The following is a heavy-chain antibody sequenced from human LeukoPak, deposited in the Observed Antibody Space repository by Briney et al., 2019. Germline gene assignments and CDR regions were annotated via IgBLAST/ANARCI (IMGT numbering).Heavy chain of an antibody. J-gene: IGHJ4*02. Sequence: GGCLRLSCAASGFTFSSYAMHWVRQAPGKGLEWVAVISYDGSNKYYADSVKGRFTISRDNSKNTLYLQMNSLRAEDTAVYYCAREDIVVVPAAFGYWGQGTLVTVSS. V-gene: IGHV3-30-3*01. CDR1: GFTFSSYA. D-gene: IGHD2-2*01. CDR2: ISYDGSNK. CDR3: AREDIVVVPAAFGY.